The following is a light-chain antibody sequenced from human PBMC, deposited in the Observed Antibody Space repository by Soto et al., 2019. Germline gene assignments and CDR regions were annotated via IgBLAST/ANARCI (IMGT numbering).Light chain of an antibody. CDR2: DVS. Sequence: EIVLTQSPATLSLSPGERATLSCRASQGVSSYLAWYQQKPGQAPRLVIYDVSSRATGVPPRFSGSGSGTDFTLTISSLEPEDFAFYYCLQRSTWYTFGQGTKVDIK. J-gene: IGKJ2*01. CDR1: QGVSSY. CDR3: LQRSTWYT. V-gene: IGKV3-11*01.